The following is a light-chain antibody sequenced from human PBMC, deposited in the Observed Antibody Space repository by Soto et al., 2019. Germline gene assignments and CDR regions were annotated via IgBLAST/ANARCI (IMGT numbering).Light chain of an antibody. J-gene: IGKJ1*01. CDR1: QYINTR. Sequence: EIVLTQSPGTLSLSPGERVTLSCRASQYINTRLAWYQHRPGQAPRLLIYQTSNRATGIPDRFSGSRSGTDFTLTISRLEPEDFAVYYCQQYGSSGTFGQGTKVDIK. V-gene: IGKV3-20*01. CDR2: QTS. CDR3: QQYGSSGT.